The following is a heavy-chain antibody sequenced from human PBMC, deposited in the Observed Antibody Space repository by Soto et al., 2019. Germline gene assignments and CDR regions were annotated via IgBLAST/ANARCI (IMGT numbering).Heavy chain of an antibody. Sequence: GGSLRLSCAASGFTFSSYAMSWVRQAPGKGLEWVSAISGSGGSTYYADSVKGRFTISRDNSKNTLYLQMNSLRAEDTAVYYCAKSFGSRDLKAVRYFDYWGQGTLVTVSS. CDR3: AKSFGSRDLKAVRYFDY. CDR1: GFTFSSYA. CDR2: ISGSGGST. V-gene: IGHV3-23*01. J-gene: IGHJ4*02. D-gene: IGHD2-2*01.